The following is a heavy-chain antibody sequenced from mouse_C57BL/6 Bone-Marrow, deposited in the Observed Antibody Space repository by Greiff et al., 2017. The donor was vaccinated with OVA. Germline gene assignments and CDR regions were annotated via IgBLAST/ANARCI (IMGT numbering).Heavy chain of an antibody. Sequence: EVQRVESVAELVRPGASVKLSCTASGFNIKNTYMHWVKQRPEQGLEWIGRIDPANGNTKYAPKFQGKATITADTSSNTAYLQLSSLTSEDTAIYYCAAYYYGSSYAVDYWGQGTTLTVSS. CDR1: GFNIKNTY. V-gene: IGHV14-3*01. CDR3: AAYYYGSSYAVDY. J-gene: IGHJ2*01. D-gene: IGHD1-1*01. CDR2: IDPANGNT.